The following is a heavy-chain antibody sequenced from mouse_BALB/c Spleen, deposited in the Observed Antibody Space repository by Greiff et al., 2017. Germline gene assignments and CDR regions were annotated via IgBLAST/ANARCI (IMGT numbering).Heavy chain of an antibody. CDR1: GFNIKDYY. CDR3: ACYDY. D-gene: IGHD1-1*01. CDR2: IFPGSGNT. V-gene: IGHV14-1*02. J-gene: IGHJ2*01. Sequence: EVQLQQSGAELVRPGALVKLSCKASGFNIKDYYMHWVKQRPEQGLEWIGCIFPGSGNTKYNEKFKGKATLTADTSSSTAYMQLSSLTSEDSAVYFCACYDYWGRGTTLTVSS.